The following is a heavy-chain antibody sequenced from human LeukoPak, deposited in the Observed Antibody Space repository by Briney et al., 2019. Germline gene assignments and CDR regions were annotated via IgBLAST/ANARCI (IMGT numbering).Heavy chain of an antibody. CDR2: ISYSGSI. CDR3: ARHVGPGYSYGFDN. D-gene: IGHD5-18*01. Sequence: SETLSLTCTVSGGSTNRHYWSWIRQAPGKGLEWIGYISYSGSINYNPSLKSRVTISVDTSKNQFSLKLSSVTAADTAVFYCARHVGPGYSYGFDNWGQGTLVTVSS. V-gene: IGHV4-59*08. J-gene: IGHJ4*02. CDR1: GGSTNRHY.